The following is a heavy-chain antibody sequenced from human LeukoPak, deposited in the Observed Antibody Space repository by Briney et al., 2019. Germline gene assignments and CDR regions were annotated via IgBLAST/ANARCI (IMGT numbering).Heavy chain of an antibody. Sequence: GGSLTLSCAASGFTFSSYERTWVRNAPDQGLGWGSYISSSGSTIYYADSVKGRFTISRDNAKNSLYLQMNSLRAEDTAVYYCAGARRGGYDLAYWGQGTLVTVSS. D-gene: IGHD5-12*01. CDR3: AGARRGGYDLAY. CDR2: ISSSGSTI. V-gene: IGHV3-48*03. CDR1: GFTFSSYE. J-gene: IGHJ4*02.